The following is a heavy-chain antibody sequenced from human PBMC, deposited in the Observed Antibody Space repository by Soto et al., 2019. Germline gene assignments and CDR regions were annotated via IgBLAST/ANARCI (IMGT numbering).Heavy chain of an antibody. CDR1: GGSISSGGFY. Sequence: SETMSLTCPVSGGSISSGGFYWSWIRQHPGKGLEWIGYIYYSGSAYYNPSLKSRVTMSVDTSKNHFSLKLTSVTAADTAVYYCARGSDQGYCSGGPCFFDYWGQGTLVTVSS. V-gene: IGHV4-31*03. CDR2: IYYSGSA. CDR3: ARGSDQGYCSGGPCFFDY. J-gene: IGHJ4*02. D-gene: IGHD2-15*01.